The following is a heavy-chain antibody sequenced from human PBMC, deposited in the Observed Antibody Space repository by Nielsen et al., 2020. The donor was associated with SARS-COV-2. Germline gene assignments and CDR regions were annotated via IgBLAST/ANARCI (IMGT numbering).Heavy chain of an antibody. CDR2: IKSKTDGGTT. J-gene: IGHJ4*02. Sequence: GESLKISCAASGFTFSNAWMSWVRQAPGKGLEWVGRIKSKTDGGTTDYAAPVKGRFTISRDDSKNTLYLQMNSLKTEDTAVYYCTTDYGDPLYFDYWGQGTLVTVSS. CDR3: TTDYGDPLYFDY. V-gene: IGHV3-15*01. CDR1: GFTFSNAW. D-gene: IGHD4-17*01.